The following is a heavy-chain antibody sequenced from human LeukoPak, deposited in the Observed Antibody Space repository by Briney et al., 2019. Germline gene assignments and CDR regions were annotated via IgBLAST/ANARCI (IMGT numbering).Heavy chain of an antibody. CDR1: GFTFSSYG. V-gene: IGHV3-33*01. J-gene: IGHJ5*02. D-gene: IGHD2-2*01. Sequence: AGGSLRLSCAASGFTFSSYGMHWVRQAPGKGLEWVAVIWYDGSNKYYADSVKGRFTISRDNSKNTLYLQMNSLRAEDTAVYYCARDAVGYQLLPRNWFDPWGQGTLVTVSS. CDR3: ARDAVGYQLLPRNWFDP. CDR2: IWYDGSNK.